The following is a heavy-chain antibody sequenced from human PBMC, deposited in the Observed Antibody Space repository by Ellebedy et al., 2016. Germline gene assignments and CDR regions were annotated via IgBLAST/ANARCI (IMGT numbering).Heavy chain of an antibody. V-gene: IGHV1-3*01. CDR3: ARGKGLQLWFIYYFDY. CDR2: IDGGSGKT. J-gene: IGHJ4*02. Sequence: ASVKVSXKASRSTFTGYPIHWVRQVPGQRFEWMGWIDGGSGKTKYSEKFQGRVTITRDTSASRVYLDLSSLRPEDTAVYYCARGKGLQLWFIYYFDYWGQGTQVTVSS. CDR1: RSTFTGYP. D-gene: IGHD3-10*01.